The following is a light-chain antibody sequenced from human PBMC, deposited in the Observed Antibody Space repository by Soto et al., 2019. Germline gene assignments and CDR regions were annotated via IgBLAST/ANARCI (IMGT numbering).Light chain of an antibody. CDR2: AAS. CDR1: HSVNSN. Sequence: EIVMTQSPATLSVSPGERATLSCRASHSVNSNLAWYQQKPGRAPRLLIYAASTRASGCPARFSGSGSGTEFILTISSLQSEDSSVYYCQQYNNWPPVTFGKGTRLEMK. V-gene: IGKV3-15*01. CDR3: QQYNNWPPVT. J-gene: IGKJ5*01.